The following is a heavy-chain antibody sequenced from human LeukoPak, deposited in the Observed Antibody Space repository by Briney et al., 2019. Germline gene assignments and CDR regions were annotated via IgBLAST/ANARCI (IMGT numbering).Heavy chain of an antibody. V-gene: IGHV3-11*01. CDR2: ISSSGSTI. CDR3: ARGLWSYHVNWFDP. Sequence: PGGSLRLSCAASGFTFSGYCMSWIPQAPGKGLEWVSYISSSGSTIYYADSVKGRFTISRDNAKNSPYLQMNSLRAEDTAVYYCARGLWSYHVNWFDPWGQGTLVTVSS. J-gene: IGHJ5*02. D-gene: IGHD5-18*01. CDR1: GFTFSGYC.